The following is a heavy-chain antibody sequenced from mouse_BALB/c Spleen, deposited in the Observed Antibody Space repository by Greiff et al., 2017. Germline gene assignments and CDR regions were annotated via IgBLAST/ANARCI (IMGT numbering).Heavy chain of an antibody. Sequence: EVKVEESGPGLVKPSQSLSLTCTVTGYSITSDYAWNWIRQFPGNKLEWMGYISYSGSTSYNPSLKSRISITRDTSKNQFFLQLNSVTTEDTATYYCARGTTATDYWGQGTTLTVSS. V-gene: IGHV3-2*02. CDR1: GYSITSDYA. J-gene: IGHJ2*01. CDR3: ARGTTATDY. CDR2: ISYSGST. D-gene: IGHD1-2*01.